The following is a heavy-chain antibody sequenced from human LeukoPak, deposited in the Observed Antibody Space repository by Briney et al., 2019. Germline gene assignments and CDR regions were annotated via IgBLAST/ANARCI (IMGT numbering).Heavy chain of an antibody. CDR1: GFTFDDYG. V-gene: IGHV3-20*01. D-gene: IGHD3-22*01. J-gene: IGHJ4*02. CDR2: INWNGGST. Sequence: GGSLRLSCAASGFTFDDYGMSWVRQAPGKGLEWVSGINWNGGSTGYADSVKGRFTISRDNAKNSLYRQMNSLRAEDTALYHCAREVARDSSGRQYYFDYWGQGTLVTVSS. CDR3: AREVARDSSGRQYYFDY.